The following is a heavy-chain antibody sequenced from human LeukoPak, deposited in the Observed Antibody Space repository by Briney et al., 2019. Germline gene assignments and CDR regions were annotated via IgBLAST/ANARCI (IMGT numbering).Heavy chain of an antibody. CDR1: GYTFTGYY. CDR2: INPNSGGT. D-gene: IGHD2-8*02. J-gene: IGHJ6*03. V-gene: IGHV1-2*02. CDR3: ARVGGVIPIYYYTDV. Sequence: VASVKVSCKASGYTFTGYYMHWVRQAPGQGLEWMGWINPNSGGTNYAQKFQGRVTMTRDTSISAAYMELSRLRSDDTAVYYCARVGGVIPIYYYTDVWGKGTTVTISS.